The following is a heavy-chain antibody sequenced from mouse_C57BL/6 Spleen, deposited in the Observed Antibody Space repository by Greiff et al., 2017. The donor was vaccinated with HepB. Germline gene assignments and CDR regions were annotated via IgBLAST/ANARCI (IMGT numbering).Heavy chain of an antibody. CDR1: GYAFSSYW. Sequence: VKLVESGAELVKPGASVKLSCKASGYAFSSYWMNWVKQRPGKGLEWIGQIYPGGGDTNYNGKFKGKATLTADKSSSTADMQLSSLTSEDSAVYFCARDFIYDGYWFAYWGQGTLVTVSA. CDR2: IYPGGGDT. V-gene: IGHV1-80*01. J-gene: IGHJ3*01. CDR3: ARDFIYDGYWFAY. D-gene: IGHD2-3*01.